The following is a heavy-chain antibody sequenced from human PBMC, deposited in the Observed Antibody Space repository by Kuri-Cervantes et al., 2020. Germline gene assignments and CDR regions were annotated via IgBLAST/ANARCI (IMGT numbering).Heavy chain of an antibody. Sequence: GESLKISCAASGFTFSTYSMNWVRQAPGKGLEWVSSISYSSIYIYYADSVKGRFTISRDSAKNSLYLQMNSLRAEDTAVYYCASDTYDSSGYYYVDQWGQGTLVTVSS. CDR1: GFTFSTYS. V-gene: IGHV3-21*01. CDR3: ASDTYDSSGYYYVDQ. D-gene: IGHD3-22*01. CDR2: ISYSSIYI. J-gene: IGHJ4*02.